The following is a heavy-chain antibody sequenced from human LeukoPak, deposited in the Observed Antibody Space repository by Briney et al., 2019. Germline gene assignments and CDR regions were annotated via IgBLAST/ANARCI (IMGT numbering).Heavy chain of an antibody. J-gene: IGHJ4*02. V-gene: IGHV3-11*06. CDR3: ARGGYNYGYRYFDY. CDR2: ISSSSSYT. CDR1: GFTFSDYY. Sequence: GGSLRLSCAASGFTFSDYYMSWTRQAPGKGLEWVSYISSSSSYTNYADSVKGRFTISRDNAKNSLYLQMNSLRAEDTAVYYCARGGYNYGYRYFDYWGQGTLVTVSS. D-gene: IGHD5-18*01.